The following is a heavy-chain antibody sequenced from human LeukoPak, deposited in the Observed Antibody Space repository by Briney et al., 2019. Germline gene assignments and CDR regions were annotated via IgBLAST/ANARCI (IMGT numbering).Heavy chain of an antibody. J-gene: IGHJ6*02. D-gene: IGHD6-13*01. CDR1: GFTFSSYA. V-gene: IGHV3-23*01. CDR3: AKDPRIAAAGIYPVVMDV. Sequence: GGSLRLSCAASGFTFSSYAMSWVRQAPGKGLEWVSAISGSGGSTYYADSVKGRFTISRDNSKNTLYLQMNSLRAEDTAVYYCAKDPRIAAAGIYPVVMDVWGQGTTVTVSS. CDR2: ISGSGGST.